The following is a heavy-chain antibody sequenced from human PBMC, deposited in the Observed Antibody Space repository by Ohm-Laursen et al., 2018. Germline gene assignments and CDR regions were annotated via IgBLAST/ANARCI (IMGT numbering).Heavy chain of an antibody. CDR1: GGSISSYY. Sequence: SETLSLTWTVSGGSISSYYWSWIRQPPGKGLEWIGYIYYSGSTNYNPSLKSRVTISVDTSKNQFSLKLSSVTAADTAVYYCARFIRGSYWYFDLWGRGTLVTVSS. CDR2: IYYSGST. J-gene: IGHJ2*01. D-gene: IGHD3-10*01. CDR3: ARFIRGSYWYFDL. V-gene: IGHV4-59*08.